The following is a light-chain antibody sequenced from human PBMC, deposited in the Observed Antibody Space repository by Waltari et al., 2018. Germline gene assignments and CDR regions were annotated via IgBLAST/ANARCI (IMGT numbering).Light chain of an antibody. Sequence: EIVLTQSPATLSLSPGERATLSCWASQNIGRHLAWYQQRPGQAPSLVIYDASNRATGIPARFSGSGSGTDFTHTISSLEPEDFAVYYCQQRSTWPLTFGGGTKVDIK. CDR3: QQRSTWPLT. J-gene: IGKJ4*01. V-gene: IGKV3-11*01. CDR1: QNIGRH. CDR2: DAS.